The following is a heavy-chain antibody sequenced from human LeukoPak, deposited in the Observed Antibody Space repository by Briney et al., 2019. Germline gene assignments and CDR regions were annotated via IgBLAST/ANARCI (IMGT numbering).Heavy chain of an antibody. Sequence: SVKVSCKASGYTFTGYYMHWVRQARGQRLEWIGWIVVGSGNTNYAQKFQERVTITRDMSTSTAYMELSSLRSEDTAVYYCAADSVEMATIMNHYGMDVWGQGTTVTVSS. CDR3: AADSVEMATIMNHYGMDV. D-gene: IGHD5-24*01. V-gene: IGHV1-58*02. CDR2: IVVGSGNT. CDR1: GYTFTGYY. J-gene: IGHJ6*02.